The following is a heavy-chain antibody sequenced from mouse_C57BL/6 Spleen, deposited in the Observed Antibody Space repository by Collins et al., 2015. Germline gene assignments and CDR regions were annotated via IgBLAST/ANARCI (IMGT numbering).Heavy chain of an antibody. Sequence: EVQLQQSGTVLARPGASVKMSCKTSGYTFTSYWMHWVKQRPGQGLEWIGAIYPGNSDTSYNQKFKGKAKLTAVTSASTAYMELSSLTNEDSAVYYCTRGRYSNYVFAYWGQGTLVTVSA. J-gene: IGHJ3*01. CDR1: GYTFTSYW. D-gene: IGHD2-5*01. V-gene: IGHV1-5*01. CDR3: TRGRYSNYVFAY. CDR2: IYPGNSDT.